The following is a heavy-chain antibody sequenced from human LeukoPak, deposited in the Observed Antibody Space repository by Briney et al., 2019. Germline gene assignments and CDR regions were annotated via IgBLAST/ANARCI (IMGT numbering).Heavy chain of an antibody. Sequence: ASVKVPCKASGYTFTDYYMHWVRQAPGQGLEWMGWINPNSGGTNYAQKFQGWVTMTRDTSISTAYMELSRLRSDDTAVYYCARGRGYYDFWSGYSNWFDPWGQGTLVTVSS. J-gene: IGHJ5*02. CDR1: GYTFTDYY. D-gene: IGHD3-3*01. CDR3: ARGRGYYDFWSGYSNWFDP. CDR2: INPNSGGT. V-gene: IGHV1-2*04.